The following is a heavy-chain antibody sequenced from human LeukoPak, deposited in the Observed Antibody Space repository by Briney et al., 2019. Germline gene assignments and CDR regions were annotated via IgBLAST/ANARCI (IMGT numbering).Heavy chain of an antibody. CDR1: GGSINSYY. D-gene: IGHD3-16*01. J-gene: IGHJ6*03. CDR2: IYYSGST. CDR3: AWHVGAYSSMDV. Sequence: SETLSLTCTVSGGSINSYYWSWIRQPPGKGLEWIGFIYYSGSTNYNPSLKSRVTISLDTSKNQFSLKLSSVTPADTAVYYCAWHVGAYSSMDVWGQGTTVTVSS. V-gene: IGHV4-59*01.